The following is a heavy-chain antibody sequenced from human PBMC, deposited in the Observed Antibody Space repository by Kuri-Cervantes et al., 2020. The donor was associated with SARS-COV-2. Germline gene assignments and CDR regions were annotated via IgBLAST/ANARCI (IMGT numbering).Heavy chain of an antibody. D-gene: IGHD3-3*01. Sequence: GESLKISCKGSGYSFTSYWISWVRQMPGKGLEWMGRIDPSDSYTNYSPPFQGHVTISADKSISTAYLQWGSLKASDTAMYYCASTVAFWSGYYDYWGQGTLVTVSS. CDR1: GYSFTSYW. J-gene: IGHJ4*02. V-gene: IGHV5-10-1*01. CDR3: ASTVAFWSGYYDY. CDR2: IDPSDSYT.